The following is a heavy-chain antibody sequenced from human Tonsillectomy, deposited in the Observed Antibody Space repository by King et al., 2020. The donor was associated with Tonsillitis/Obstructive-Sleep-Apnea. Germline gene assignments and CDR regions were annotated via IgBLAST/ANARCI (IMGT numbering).Heavy chain of an antibody. J-gene: IGHJ4*02. CDR2: INTITGNL. V-gene: IGHV7-4-1*02. CDR3: ARTPPDYGIDY. D-gene: IGHD4-17*01. CDR1: GYTFTTYG. Sequence: QVQLVESGSELKKPGASVKVSCKASGYTFTTYGMNWVRQAPGQGLEWMGWINTITGNLMYAQGFTGRFVFSLDTSVSTAYLQISSLKAEDTAVYYCARTPPDYGIDYWGQGTLVTVSS.